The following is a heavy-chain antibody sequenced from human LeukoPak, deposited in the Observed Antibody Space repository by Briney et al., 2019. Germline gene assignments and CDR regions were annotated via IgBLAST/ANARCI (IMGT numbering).Heavy chain of an antibody. D-gene: IGHD2-2*01. CDR1: GYTFTYYG. CDR2: ISAYSGNT. V-gene: IGHV1-18*01. Sequence: GASVKVSCKASGYTFTYYGISWVRQAPGQGLEWTAWISAYSGNTNYAQNFQGRLTMTTDTSTNTAYMELRSLRSDDTAVYYCARQGYCTSPSCYARGDDAFDIWGQGTMVTVSS. CDR3: ARQGYCTSPSCYARGDDAFDI. J-gene: IGHJ3*02.